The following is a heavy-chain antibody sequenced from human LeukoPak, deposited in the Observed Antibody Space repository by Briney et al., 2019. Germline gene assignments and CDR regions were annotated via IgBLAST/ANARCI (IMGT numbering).Heavy chain of an antibody. CDR1: GGSISSYY. D-gene: IGHD3-10*01. V-gene: IGHV4-59*12. Sequence: SETLSLTCTVSGGSISSYYWSWIRQPPGKGLEWIGYIYYSGNTNYNPSLKSRVTISVNTSKNQFSLKLSSVNAADTAVYYCARGFGENAFDIWGQGTMVTVSS. CDR3: ARGFGENAFDI. J-gene: IGHJ3*02. CDR2: IYYSGNT.